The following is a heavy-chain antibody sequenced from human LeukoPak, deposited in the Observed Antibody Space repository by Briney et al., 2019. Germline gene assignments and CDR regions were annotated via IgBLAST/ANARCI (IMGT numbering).Heavy chain of an antibody. CDR2: IIPLFGTA. CDR1: GGTISTYA. D-gene: IGHD1-26*01. V-gene: IGHV1-69*05. CDR3: ARVFARGGEISGSYYYY. Sequence: GASVKVSCKASGGTISTYAVNWVRQAPGQGLEWMGGIIPLFGTANYAQKFQGRVTITTDESTSTAYMELSSLRSEDTAIYYCARVFARGGEISGSYYYYWGQGTLVTVSS. J-gene: IGHJ4*02.